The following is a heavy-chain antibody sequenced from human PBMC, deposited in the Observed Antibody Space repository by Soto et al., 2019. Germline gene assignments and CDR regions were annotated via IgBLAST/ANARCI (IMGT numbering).Heavy chain of an antibody. J-gene: IGHJ6*02. Sequence: QVQLVQSGAEVKEPGSSVKVSCKASGGTFANFIMNWVRQTPGQGREWMGGIVPMFGTATYAEKFKGRVTIYATESTSTAYMELTRLRSEGTAGYYCARNVTDSSSLSQDAGMDVWRQGTTVTVS. D-gene: IGHD6-6*01. V-gene: IGHV1-69*01. CDR3: ARNVTDSSSLSQDAGMDV. CDR2: IVPMFGTA. CDR1: GGTFANFI.